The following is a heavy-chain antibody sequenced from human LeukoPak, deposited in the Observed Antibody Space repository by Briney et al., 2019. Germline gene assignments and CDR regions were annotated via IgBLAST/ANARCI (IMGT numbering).Heavy chain of an antibody. V-gene: IGHV4-30-2*01. CDR2: IYHSGST. CDR3: ARAYYDILTGTVGPLDY. CDR1: DGSINSYY. D-gene: IGHD3-9*01. Sequence: SETLSLTCSVSDGSINSYYWNWIRQPPGKGLEWIGYIYHSGSTYYNPSLKSRVTISVDRSKNQFSLKLSSVTAADTAVYYCARAYYDILTGTVGPLDYWGQGTLVTVSS. J-gene: IGHJ4*02.